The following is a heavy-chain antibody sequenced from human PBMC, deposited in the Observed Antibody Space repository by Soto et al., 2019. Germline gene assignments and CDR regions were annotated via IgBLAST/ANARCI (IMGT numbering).Heavy chain of an antibody. V-gene: IGHV1-69*01. CDR1: GGTFSSYS. D-gene: IGHD3-16*01. J-gene: IGHJ2*01. Sequence: QVQLVQSGAEVKKPGSSVKVSCKASGGTFSSYSINWVRQAPGQGLEWMGGIIPIFGTANYARKFQGRVTLTADESTSTAHMELSSVRNEDTAVYYCARPFQSWPGGWYFDLWGRGTLVTVSS. CDR2: IIPIFGTA. CDR3: ARPFQSWPGGWYFDL.